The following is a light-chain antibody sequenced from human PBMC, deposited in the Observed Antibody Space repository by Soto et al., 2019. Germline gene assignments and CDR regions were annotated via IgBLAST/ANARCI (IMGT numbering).Light chain of an antibody. CDR3: QQRSNWPPDYT. Sequence: EIVLTQSPATLSLSPGERATLSCRASQSVSSYLAWYQQKPGQAPRLLIYDASNRATGIPARFSGSGSGTDFTLTIISLEPEDFAVYYCQQRSNWPPDYTFGQGTKLEIK. J-gene: IGKJ2*01. CDR2: DAS. CDR1: QSVSSY. V-gene: IGKV3-11*01.